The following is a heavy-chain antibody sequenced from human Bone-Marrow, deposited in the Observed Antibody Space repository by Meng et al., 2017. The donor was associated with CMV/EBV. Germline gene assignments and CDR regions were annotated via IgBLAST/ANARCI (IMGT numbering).Heavy chain of an antibody. V-gene: IGHV1-2*02. CDR3: VVRRLDY. D-gene: IGHD4-23*01. Sequence: ASVKVSCKASGYTFTGYYMHWVRQAPGQGLEWMGWISAYNGNTNYAQRFQGRVTMTRDTSISTAYMELSRLTSDDTAVYYCVVRRLDYWGQGTLVTVSS. J-gene: IGHJ4*02. CDR1: GYTFTGYY. CDR2: ISAYNGNT.